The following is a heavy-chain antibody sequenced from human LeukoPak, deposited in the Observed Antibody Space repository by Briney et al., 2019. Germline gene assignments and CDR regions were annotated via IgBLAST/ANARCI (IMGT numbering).Heavy chain of an antibody. CDR2: IYYSGST. Sequence: SETLSLTCTVSGGSISSYYWSWIRQPPGKGLEWIGSIYYSGSTYYNPSLKSRVTISVDTSKNQFSLKLSSVTAADTAVYYCARDFPRYYDSSGGVDYWGQGTLVTVSS. D-gene: IGHD3-22*01. CDR1: GGSISSYY. V-gene: IGHV4-59*12. J-gene: IGHJ4*02. CDR3: ARDFPRYYDSSGGVDY.